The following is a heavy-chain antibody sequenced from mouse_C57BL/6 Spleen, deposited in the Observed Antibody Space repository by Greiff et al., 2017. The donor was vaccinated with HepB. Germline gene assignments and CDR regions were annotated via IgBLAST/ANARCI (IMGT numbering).Heavy chain of an antibody. Sequence: VKLMESGPGLVAPSQSLSITCTVSGFSLTSYGVHWVRQPPGKGLEWLVVIWSDGSTTYNSALKSRLSISKDNSKSQVFLKMNRLQTDDTAMYYCARHRGDGTGGAMDYWGQGTSVTVSS. CDR1: GFSLTSYG. V-gene: IGHV2-6-1*01. CDR3: ARHRGDGTGGAMDY. CDR2: IWSDGST. J-gene: IGHJ4*01. D-gene: IGHD2-1*01.